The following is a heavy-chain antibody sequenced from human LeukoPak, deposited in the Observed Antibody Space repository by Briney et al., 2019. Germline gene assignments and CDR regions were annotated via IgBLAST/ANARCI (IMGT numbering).Heavy chain of an antibody. CDR2: IYYRGNT. Sequence: SETLSLTCTVSGGSISNSYWSWIRQPPGKGLEWLGYIYYRGNTKYNPSLKSRVPISVDTSKNQFSLKLSSVTAADTAVYYCARGPYYDSRGNYRASDSWGQGTLVTVSS. CDR1: GGSISNSY. J-gene: IGHJ4*02. V-gene: IGHV4-59*01. CDR3: ARGPYYDSRGNYRASDS. D-gene: IGHD3-22*01.